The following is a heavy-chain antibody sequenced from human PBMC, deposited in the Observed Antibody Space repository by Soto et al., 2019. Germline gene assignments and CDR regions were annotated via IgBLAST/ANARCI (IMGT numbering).Heavy chain of an antibody. J-gene: IGHJ5*02. V-gene: IGHV3-48*02. Sequence: PGRSLRVACGAAGFTCSSYTMNQVSQAPGKGLEWVSYISPSSSTIYYADSEKGRFTISRDNAKNSLYLQMNSLRDEDTAMYYCAREYSYDSSAYPGGWFDPWGQGTSVTVSS. CDR1: GFTCSSYT. CDR3: AREYSYDSSAYPGGWFDP. CDR2: ISPSSSTI. D-gene: IGHD3-22*01.